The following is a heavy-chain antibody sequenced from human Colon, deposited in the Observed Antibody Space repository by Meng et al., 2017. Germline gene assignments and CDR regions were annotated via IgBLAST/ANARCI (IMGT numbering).Heavy chain of an antibody. J-gene: IGHJ5*02. V-gene: IGHV4-34*02. CDR1: GGSFSGFY. CDR2: IDHFGIS. CDR3: AAGLRHGDWFDP. D-gene: IGHD4-17*01. Sequence: QVQIQQGGAVLLKPSATLSLTCAVSGGSFSGFYWSWIRQPPGKGLEWIGEIDHFGISNYNSSLKGRLTMSVDTSKKQISLTLTSVTAADTAVYYCAAGLRHGDWFDPWGPGTLVIVSS.